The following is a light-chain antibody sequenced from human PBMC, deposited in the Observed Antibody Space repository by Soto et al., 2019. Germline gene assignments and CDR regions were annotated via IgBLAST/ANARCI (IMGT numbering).Light chain of an antibody. CDR1: QSVSRN. V-gene: IGKV3-15*01. J-gene: IGKJ1*01. CDR3: QQYNNWLWT. CDR2: DAS. Sequence: EIVMTQSPATLSVSPGERATLSCRASQSVSRNVAWYQQKPGQAPRLIIHDASTRATGISVRFSGRGSGTEFTLTISSLQSEDFAVYYCQQYNNWLWTFGQGTKVEIK.